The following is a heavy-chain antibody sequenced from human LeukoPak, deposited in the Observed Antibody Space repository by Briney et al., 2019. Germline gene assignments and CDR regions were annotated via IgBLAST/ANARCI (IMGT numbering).Heavy chain of an antibody. J-gene: IGHJ5*02. D-gene: IGHD6-13*01. Sequence: ASVKVSCKASGYTFTSYAMHWVRQAPGQRLEWMGWINAGNGNTKYSQKFQGRVTITRDTSASTAYMELSSLRSEDTAVYYCARGYSSSWYINNWFDPWGQGTLVTVSS. CDR3: ARGYSSSWYINNWFDP. CDR1: GYTFTSYA. CDR2: INAGNGNT. V-gene: IGHV1-3*01.